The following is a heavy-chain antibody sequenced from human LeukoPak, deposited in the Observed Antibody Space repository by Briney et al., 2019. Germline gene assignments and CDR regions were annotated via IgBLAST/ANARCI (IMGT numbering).Heavy chain of an antibody. CDR3: ARATNKRGGFDY. CDR1: GFTFSSYA. V-gene: IGHV3-64*01. Sequence: GGSLRLSCAASGFTFSSYAMHWVRQAPGKGLEYVSAISSNGGSTYYANSVKGRFTISRDNSKNTLYLQMGSLRAEDMAVYYCARATNKRGGFDYWGQGTLVTVSS. D-gene: IGHD3-3*01. CDR2: ISSNGGST. J-gene: IGHJ4*02.